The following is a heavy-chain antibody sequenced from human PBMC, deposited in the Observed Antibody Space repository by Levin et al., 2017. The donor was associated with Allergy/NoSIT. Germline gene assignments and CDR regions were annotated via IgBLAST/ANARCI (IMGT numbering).Heavy chain of an antibody. Sequence: GGSLRLSCAASGFTFSNAWMSWVRQAPGKGLEWVGRIKSKTDGGTTDYAAPVKGRFTISRDDSKNTLYLQMNSLKTEDTAVYYCTTDPARRILWFGELLPLDYWGQGTLVTVSS. V-gene: IGHV3-15*01. CDR2: IKSKTDGGTT. D-gene: IGHD3-10*01. CDR3: TTDPARRILWFGELLPLDY. J-gene: IGHJ4*02. CDR1: GFTFSNAW.